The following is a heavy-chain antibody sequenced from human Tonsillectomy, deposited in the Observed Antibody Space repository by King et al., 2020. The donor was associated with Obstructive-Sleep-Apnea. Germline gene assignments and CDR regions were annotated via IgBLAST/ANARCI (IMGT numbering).Heavy chain of an antibody. CDR2: ISWNSGSI. CDR3: TNAFGEFFDY. CDR1: GFIFDDYA. J-gene: IGHJ4*02. V-gene: IGHV3-9*01. D-gene: IGHD3-10*01. Sequence: VQLVESGGGLVQPGRSLRLSCAASGFIFDDYAMHWVRQAPGKGLEWVSGISWNSGSIGYADSVKGRFTISRDNTKNYLYLQMNSLRVEDTALYYCTNAFGEFFDYWGQGTPVTVSS.